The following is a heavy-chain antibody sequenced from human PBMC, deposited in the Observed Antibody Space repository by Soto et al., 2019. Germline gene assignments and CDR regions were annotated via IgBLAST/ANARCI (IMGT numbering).Heavy chain of an antibody. Sequence: AGSVRLSVAAAGFTFIDDWLIWVRQAPGKGLEWVANMKEDGGEKYYLDSVKGRFTISRDNAKNSLYLQMNSLRAEDTAVYSCARGWAALDYWGQGSLVTVSS. CDR3: ARGWAALDY. V-gene: IGHV3-7*01. J-gene: IGHJ4*02. D-gene: IGHD2-15*01. CDR2: MKEDGGEK. CDR1: GFTFIDDW.